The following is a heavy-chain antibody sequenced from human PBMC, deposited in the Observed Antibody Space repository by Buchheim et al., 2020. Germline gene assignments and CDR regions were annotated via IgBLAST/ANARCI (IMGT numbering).Heavy chain of an antibody. CDR3: ARDITIFGVVTPVYYYGMDV. CDR1: GFTFSDYY. D-gene: IGHD3-3*01. J-gene: IGHJ6*02. V-gene: IGHV3-11*06. CDR2: ISSSSSYT. Sequence: QVQLVESGGGLVKPGGSLRLSCAASGFTFSDYYMSWIRQAPGKGLEWVSYISSSSSYTNYADSVQGRFTISRDTATNSLYLQMNSLRAEDTAVYYCARDITIFGVVTPVYYYGMDVWGQGTT.